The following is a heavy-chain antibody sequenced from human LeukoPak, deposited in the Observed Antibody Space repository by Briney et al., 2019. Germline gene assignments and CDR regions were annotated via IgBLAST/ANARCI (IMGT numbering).Heavy chain of an antibody. CDR1: GGSISNYY. CDR2: IYYSGST. V-gene: IGHV4-59*12. CDR3: ARDDYGGFYFDY. J-gene: IGHJ4*02. D-gene: IGHD4-23*01. Sequence: SETLSLTCSVSGGSISNYYWSWIRQAPGKGLERIGYIYYSGSTNYNPSLKSRVTISVDMSKNQVSLKLSSVTAADTAVYYCARDDYGGFYFDYWGQGTLVTVSS.